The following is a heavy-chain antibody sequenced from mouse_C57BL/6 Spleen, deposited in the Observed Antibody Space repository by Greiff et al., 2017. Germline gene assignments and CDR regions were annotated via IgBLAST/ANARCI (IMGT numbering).Heavy chain of an antibody. J-gene: IGHJ4*01. CDR2: ISSGGDYI. V-gene: IGHV5-9-1*02. CDR1: GFTFSSYA. D-gene: IGHD1-1*01. Sequence: EVQRVESGEGLVKPGGSLKLSCAASGFTFSSYAMSWVRQTPEKRLEWVAYISSGGDYIYYADTVKGRFTISRDNARNTLYLQMSSLKSEDTAMYYCTRDGGSSFYYAMDYWGQGTSVTVSS. CDR3: TRDGGSSFYYAMDY.